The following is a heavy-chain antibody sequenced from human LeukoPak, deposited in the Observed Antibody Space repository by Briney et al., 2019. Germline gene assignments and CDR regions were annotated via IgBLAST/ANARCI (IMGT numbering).Heavy chain of an antibody. CDR3: ARVRSGYYEDY. V-gene: IGHV3-48*01. CDR2: ITSSGGTI. D-gene: IGHD3-3*01. CDR1: GFTFSSYS. J-gene: IGHJ4*02. Sequence: PGGSLRLSCAASGFTFSSYSMNWVRQAPGKGLEWVSYITSSGGTIYYADSVKGRFTISRDNAKNSLYLQMNSLRADDTAVYYCARVRSGYYEDYWGQGTLVTVSS.